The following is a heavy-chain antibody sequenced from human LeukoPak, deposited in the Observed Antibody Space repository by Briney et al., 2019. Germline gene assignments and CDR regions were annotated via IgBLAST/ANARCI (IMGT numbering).Heavy chain of an antibody. CDR2: ISGSGGST. CDR1: GFTFSSYG. CDR3: AKDPELSHFDY. D-gene: IGHD3-16*02. Sequence: GGSLRPSCAASGFTFSSYGISWVRQAPGKGLEWVSGISGSGGSTYYADSVKGRFTISRDNSKNTLYLQMNSLRDEDTAVYYCAKDPELSHFDYWGQGTLVTVSS. J-gene: IGHJ4*02. V-gene: IGHV3-23*01.